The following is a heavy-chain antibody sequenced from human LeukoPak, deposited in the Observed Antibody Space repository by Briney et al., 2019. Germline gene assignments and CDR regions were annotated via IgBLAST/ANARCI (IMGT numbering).Heavy chain of an antibody. CDR3: ARDDLSWYSGIDY. CDR1: GFTFRTYW. V-gene: IGHV3-74*01. D-gene: IGHD6-13*01. CDR2: INSVGTST. Sequence: GGSLRLSCAASGFTFRTYWMHWVRQAPGKGLVWVAHINSVGTSTSYADSVKGRFTVSRDNAENKLYLQMNRLRADDTAVYYCARDDLSWYSGIDYWGQGTLVTVSS. J-gene: IGHJ4*02.